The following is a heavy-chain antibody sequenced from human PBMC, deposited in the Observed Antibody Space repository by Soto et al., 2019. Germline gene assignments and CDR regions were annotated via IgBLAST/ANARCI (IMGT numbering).Heavy chain of an antibody. CDR1: GFTFSTYA. D-gene: IGHD6-19*01. J-gene: IGHJ3*02. CDR2: IRGSGGNT. Sequence: EVQLLESGGGLVQPGGSLRLSCAASGFTFSTYAMSWVRQAPGKGLEWVATIRGSGGNTHYADSVKGGFTTSRDNSEKTVDLQMNSRRAEDTAVYYCARVKAQILSSGWYGGDDIWGHGTMVTVSS. V-gene: IGHV3-23*01. CDR3: ARVKAQILSSGWYGGDDI.